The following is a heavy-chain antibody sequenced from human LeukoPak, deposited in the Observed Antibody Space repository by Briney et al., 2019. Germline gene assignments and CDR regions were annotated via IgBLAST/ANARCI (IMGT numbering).Heavy chain of an antibody. CDR3: ARGITTVFSNYYYYFGMDV. J-gene: IGHJ6*02. D-gene: IGHD1-1*01. CDR1: GFTFSSYA. V-gene: IGHV3-23*01. Sequence: GGSLRLSCAASGFTFSSYAMSWVRQAPGKGLEWVSDISGGGATTFYADSVRGRFTISRDNAKNSLYLQMNSLRAEDTAVYYCARGITTVFSNYYYYFGMDVWGQGTTVTVSS. CDR2: ISGGGATT.